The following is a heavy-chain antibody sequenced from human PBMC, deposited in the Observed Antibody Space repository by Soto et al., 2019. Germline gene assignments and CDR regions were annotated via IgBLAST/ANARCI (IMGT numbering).Heavy chain of an antibody. V-gene: IGHV5-10-1*01. Sequence: GESLKISCKGSGYSFAGYWITWVRQKPGKGLEWMGRIDPSDSQTYYSPSFRGHVTISVTKSITTVFLQWSSLRASDTAMYYCARQIYDSDTGPNFQYYFDSWVQGTPVTVSS. D-gene: IGHD3-22*01. CDR1: GYSFAGYW. J-gene: IGHJ4*02. CDR2: IDPSDSQT. CDR3: ARQIYDSDTGPNFQYYFDS.